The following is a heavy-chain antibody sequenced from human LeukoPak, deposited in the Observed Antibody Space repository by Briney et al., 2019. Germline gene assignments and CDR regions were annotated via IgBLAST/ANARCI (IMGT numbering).Heavy chain of an antibody. D-gene: IGHD3-22*01. V-gene: IGHV1-69*01. J-gene: IGHJ4*02. CDR2: IIPIFATS. CDR3: AREYYYDSPHC. Sequence: MGWIIPIFATSNYPQKFQGRVTITADEYKRTDYIEMSSLRSEDTAVYYCAREYYYDSPHCWGQGTLVTVSS.